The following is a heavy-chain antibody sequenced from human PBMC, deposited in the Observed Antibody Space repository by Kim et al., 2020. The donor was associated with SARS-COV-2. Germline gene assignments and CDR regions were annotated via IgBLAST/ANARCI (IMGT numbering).Heavy chain of an antibody. Sequence: DSVKGRFTISRDNSKNTLYLQMNSLRAEDTAVYYCAREPPLEALTYGIDVWGQGTTVTVSS. D-gene: IGHD3-3*01. J-gene: IGHJ6*02. V-gene: IGHV3-23*01. CDR3: AREPPLEALTYGIDV.